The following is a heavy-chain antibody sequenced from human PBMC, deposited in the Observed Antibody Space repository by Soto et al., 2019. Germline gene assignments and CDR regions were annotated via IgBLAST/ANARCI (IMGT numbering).Heavy chain of an antibody. J-gene: IGHJ4*02. CDR1: GFIFRNYG. CDR3: AKDRSSSWSFDY. V-gene: IGHV3-30*18. D-gene: IGHD6-13*01. Sequence: GGSLRLSCAASGFIFRNYGMHWVRQAPGKGLEWVAVISNDGSDKYYADSVKGRFTISRDNSRNTLFLQMNSLRAEDTAVYYCAKDRSSSWSFDYWGQGTLVTVSS. CDR2: ISNDGSDK.